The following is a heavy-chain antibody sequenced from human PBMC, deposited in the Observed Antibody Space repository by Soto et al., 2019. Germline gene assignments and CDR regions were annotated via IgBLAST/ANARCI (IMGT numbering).Heavy chain of an antibody. D-gene: IGHD3-10*01. CDR3: ATLWFGEADY. CDR2: IYYSGST. CDR1: GGSISRSSYY. V-gene: IGHV4-39*01. Sequence: QLQLQESGPGLVKPSETLSLTCTVSGGSISRSSYYWGWIRQPPGKGLEWIGSIYYSGSTQYNPSLKRRVTISVDTPKHQFSLKLSSVTAADTAVYYCATLWFGEADYWGQGTLVTVSS. J-gene: IGHJ4*02.